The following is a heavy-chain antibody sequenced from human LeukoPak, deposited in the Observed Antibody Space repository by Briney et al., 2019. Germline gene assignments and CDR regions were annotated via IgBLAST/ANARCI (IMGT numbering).Heavy chain of an antibody. Sequence: GRSLRLSCAASGFTFSSYAMHWVRQAPGKGLEWVAVISYDGSNKYYADSVKGRFTISRDNSKNTLYLQMNSLSAEDTAVYYCARGGYYYDSSGLDYWGQGTLDTVSS. V-gene: IGHV3-30-3*01. CDR3: ARGGYYYDSSGLDY. CDR2: ISYDGSNK. J-gene: IGHJ4*02. D-gene: IGHD3-22*01. CDR1: GFTFSSYA.